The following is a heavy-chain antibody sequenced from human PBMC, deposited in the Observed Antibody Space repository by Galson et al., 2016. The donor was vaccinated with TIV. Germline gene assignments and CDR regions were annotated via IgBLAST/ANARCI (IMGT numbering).Heavy chain of an antibody. CDR3: SRERNHSKQDFDY. J-gene: IGHJ4*02. CDR1: GYSISSGYY. V-gene: IGHV4-38-2*02. D-gene: IGHD1-14*01. Sequence: ETLSLTCTVSGYSISSGYYWGWIRQPPGKGLEWIASIHHSGNTKYNPTLKSPVTLSVETAKKQFSLKVSSVTAADTAVYYCSRERNHSKQDFDYWGLGTLVTVFS. CDR2: IHHSGNT.